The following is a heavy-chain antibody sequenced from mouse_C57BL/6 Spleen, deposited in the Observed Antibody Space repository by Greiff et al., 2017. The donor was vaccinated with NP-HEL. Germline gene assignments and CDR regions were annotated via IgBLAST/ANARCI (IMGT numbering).Heavy chain of an antibody. V-gene: IGHV1-39*01. J-gene: IGHJ2*01. CDR1: GYSFTDYN. CDR3: AREGVDYYCSSRFYFDY. CDR2: INPNYGTT. D-gene: IGHD1-1*01. Sequence: EVQLQQSGPELVKPGASVKISCKASGYSFTDYNMNWVKQSHGKSLEWIGVINPNYGTTRYNQKFKGKATLTVDQSSSTAYMQLNSLTSEDSAVYYFAREGVDYYCSSRFYFDYWGQGTTLTVSS.